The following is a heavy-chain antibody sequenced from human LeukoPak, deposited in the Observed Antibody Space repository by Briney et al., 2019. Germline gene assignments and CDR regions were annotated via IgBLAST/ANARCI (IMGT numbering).Heavy chain of an antibody. CDR2: IYYGGST. CDR1: RGSFSTSTYS. J-gene: IGHJ3*02. D-gene: IGHD6-19*01. Sequence: PSETLSLTCTVSRGSFSTSTYSWGWIRQPPGKGLEWIGIIYYGGSTYYNPSLKSRVTISVDTSKNQFSLKLSSVTAADTAVYYCARTRVSSGWYESAFDIWGQGTMVTVSS. CDR3: ARTRVSSGWYESAFDI. V-gene: IGHV4-39*07.